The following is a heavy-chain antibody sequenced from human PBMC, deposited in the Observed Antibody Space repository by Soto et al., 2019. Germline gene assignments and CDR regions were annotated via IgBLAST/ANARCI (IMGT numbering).Heavy chain of an antibody. CDR2: IYWSDDK. CDR1: GISLSTSGVG. J-gene: IGHJ4*02. Sequence: GSGPTLVKPTQTLTLTCTVSGISLSTSGVGVGWIRQPPGKALEWLALIYWSDDKRYSPSLKNRLTITKDTSRNQVVLTMTNMDPVDTATYYCAHRNTMSRGLITFTYWGQGTLVTVSS. V-gene: IGHV2-5*01. CDR3: AHRNTMSRGLITFTY. D-gene: IGHD3-10*01.